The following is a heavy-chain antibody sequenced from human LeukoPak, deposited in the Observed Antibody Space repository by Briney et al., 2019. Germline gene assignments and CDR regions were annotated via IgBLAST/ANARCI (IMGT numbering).Heavy chain of an antibody. CDR2: IYSDERT. CDR1: GVTVSSNY. D-gene: IGHD3-10*01. J-gene: IGHJ4*02. V-gene: IGHV3-66*01. CDR3: TRGQGYEYGSGISYYFDY. Sequence: VGSLRLSCAASGVTVSSNYMSWVRQAPGKGLEWVSVIYSDERTFHADSVKGRFAISRDNSKNTLYLQMNNLRAEDTAVYYCTRGQGYEYGSGISYYFDYWGRGTLVTVSS.